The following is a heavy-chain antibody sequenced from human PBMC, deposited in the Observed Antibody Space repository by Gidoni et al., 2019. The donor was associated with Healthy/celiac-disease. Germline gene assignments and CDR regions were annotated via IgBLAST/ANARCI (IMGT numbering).Heavy chain of an antibody. J-gene: IGHJ6*02. CDR2: INAGNGNP. V-gene: IGHV1-3*01. Sequence: QVQLVQSGAEVKKPGASVKVSCKASGFPFTSYAMHWVRQAPGQRLEWMGWINAGNGNPKDSQKFQGRVTITRDTSASTAYMELSSLRSEDTAVYYCARGHMQGRGYYYYGMDVWGQGTTVTVSS. CDR1: GFPFTSYA. D-gene: IGHD2-2*01. CDR3: ARGHMQGRGYYYYGMDV.